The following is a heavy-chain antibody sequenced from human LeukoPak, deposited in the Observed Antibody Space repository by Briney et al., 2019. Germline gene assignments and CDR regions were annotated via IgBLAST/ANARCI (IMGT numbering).Heavy chain of an antibody. D-gene: IGHD6-13*01. CDR2: IYYSGST. CDR1: GSSISSYY. CDR3: ARHMAAANWFDP. Sequence: PSETLSLTCTVSGSSISSYYWSWIRQPPGKGLEWIGYIYYSGSTNYNPSLKSRVTISVDTSKNQFSLKLSSVTAADTAVYYCARHMAAANWFDPWGQGTLVTVSS. J-gene: IGHJ5*02. V-gene: IGHV4-59*08.